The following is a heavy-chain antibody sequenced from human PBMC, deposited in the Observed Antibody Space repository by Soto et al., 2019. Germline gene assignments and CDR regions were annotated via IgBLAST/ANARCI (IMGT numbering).Heavy chain of an antibody. V-gene: IGHV1-18*01. CDR1: GYTFTIYG. CDR3: ARDSPFYYDSSALGY. CDR2: ISAYNGNT. J-gene: IGHJ4*02. D-gene: IGHD3-22*01. Sequence: ASVKVSCKASGYTFTIYGISCVRQSPGQGLEWMGWISAYNGNTNYAQKLQGRVTMTTDTSTSTAYMELRSLRSDDTAVYYCARDSPFYYDSSALGYWGQGTLVTVS.